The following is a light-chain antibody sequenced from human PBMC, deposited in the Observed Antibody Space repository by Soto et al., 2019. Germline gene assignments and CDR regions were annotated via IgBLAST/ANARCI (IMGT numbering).Light chain of an antibody. J-gene: IGKJ2*01. CDR3: QMYNNWPPRYT. V-gene: IGKV3-15*01. Sequence: EIVMTQSPATLSVSPGERATLSCRASQSVDNSLAWYQKRPGQPPMLLIYAASTRATGTPVRFSGRGSGTEFTLTISSLQSEDFAVYYCQMYNNWPPRYTFGPGTKLEIK. CDR2: AAS. CDR1: QSVDNS.